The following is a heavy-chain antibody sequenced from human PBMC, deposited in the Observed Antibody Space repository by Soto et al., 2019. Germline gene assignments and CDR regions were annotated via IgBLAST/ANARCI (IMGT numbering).Heavy chain of an antibody. CDR1: GFTFSSYA. J-gene: IGHJ3*02. D-gene: IGHD3-16*01. Sequence: GTLGLSGAASGFTFSSYAMSWVRQAPGKGLEWVSAISGSGGRTNYAASVKRRLTITRDTSKHTLYLQMNSLRAEDTAVYYCAKQGEWRDAFDIWGQGTMVTVSS. CDR2: ISGSGGRT. V-gene: IGHV3-23*01. CDR3: AKQGEWRDAFDI.